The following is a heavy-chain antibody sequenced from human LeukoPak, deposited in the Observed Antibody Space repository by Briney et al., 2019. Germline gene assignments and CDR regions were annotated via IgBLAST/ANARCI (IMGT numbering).Heavy chain of an antibody. V-gene: IGHV4-34*01. D-gene: IGHD2-2*02. CDR3: ASRWVLCSTSCYRYDY. J-gene: IGHJ4*02. Sequence: SETLSLTCAVYGGSFSGYYWSWIRQPPGKGLEWIGEINHSGSTNYNPSLKSRVTISVDTSKNQFSLRLSSVTAADTAVYYCASRWVLCSTSCYRYDYWGQGTLVTVSS. CDR1: GGSFSGYY. CDR2: INHSGST.